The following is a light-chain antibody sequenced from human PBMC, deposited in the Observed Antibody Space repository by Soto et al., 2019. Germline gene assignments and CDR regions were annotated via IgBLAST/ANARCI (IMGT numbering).Light chain of an antibody. CDR3: QQSSSTAWT. J-gene: IGKJ1*01. Sequence: DIQMTQSPSSLSASVGDRVTITCRASQSISSYFNWYQQKPGKAPNLLIYAASSLQSGVPSRFSGSGSGTDFTLTISSLQPEDFATYYCQQSSSTAWTFGQGTKVEIK. V-gene: IGKV1-39*01. CDR2: AAS. CDR1: QSISSY.